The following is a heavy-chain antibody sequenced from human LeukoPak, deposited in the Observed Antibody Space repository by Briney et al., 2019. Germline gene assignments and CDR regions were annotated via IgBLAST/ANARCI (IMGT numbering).Heavy chain of an antibody. J-gene: IGHJ4*02. CDR1: GDSVSSNSAA. V-gene: IGHV6-1*01. CDR3: AREGPYYGSGSYYTHFDY. Sequence: SQTLSLTCAISGDSVSSNSAAWNWIRQSPSRGLEWLGRTYYRSKWYNDYAVSVKSRITVNPDTSKNQFPLQLNSVTPEDTAVYYCAREGPYYGSGSYYTHFDYWGQGTLVTVSS. CDR2: TYYRSKWYN. D-gene: IGHD3-10*01.